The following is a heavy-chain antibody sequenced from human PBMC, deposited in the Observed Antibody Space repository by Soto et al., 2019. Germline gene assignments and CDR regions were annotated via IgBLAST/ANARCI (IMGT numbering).Heavy chain of an antibody. Sequence: GGSLRLSCAASGFTFSDYYMSWIRQAPGKGLEWVSYISSSGSTIYYADSVKGRFTISRDNAKNSLYPQMNSLRAEDTAVYYCARGGTVGGPIDDAFDIWGQGTMVTVSS. V-gene: IGHV3-11*01. J-gene: IGHJ3*02. CDR3: ARGGTVGGPIDDAFDI. CDR1: GFTFSDYY. D-gene: IGHD1-26*01. CDR2: ISSSGSTI.